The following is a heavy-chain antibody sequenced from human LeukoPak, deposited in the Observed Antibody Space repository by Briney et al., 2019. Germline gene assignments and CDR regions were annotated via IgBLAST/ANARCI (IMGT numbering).Heavy chain of an antibody. J-gene: IGHJ4*02. CDR1: LHSSTNYW. CDR2: TPPDASDI. D-gene: IGHD3-10*01. V-gene: IGHV5-51*06. Sequence: GESLKISCKASLHSSTNYWIAWVRQMAGKGLEYMGITPPDASDIRYSPSFQGQVTISADKSIRTAYLHWSSLKASDTAMYYCAIATIRGDRYFDYWGPGTLVTVSS. CDR3: AIATIRGDRYFDY.